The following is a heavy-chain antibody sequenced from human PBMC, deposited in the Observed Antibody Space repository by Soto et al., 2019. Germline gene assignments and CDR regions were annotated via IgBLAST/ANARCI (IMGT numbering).Heavy chain of an antibody. D-gene: IGHD6-13*01. CDR1: GFTVSSNY. V-gene: IGHV3-66*01. CDR3: AREKPEDSSSWYGAFDI. CDR2: IYSGGST. J-gene: IGHJ3*02. Sequence: GSLRLSCAASGFTVSSNYMSWVRQAPGKGLEWVSVIYSGGSTYYADSVKGRFTISRDNSKNTLYLQMNSLRAEDTAVYYCAREKPEDSSSWYGAFDIWGQGTMVTVSS.